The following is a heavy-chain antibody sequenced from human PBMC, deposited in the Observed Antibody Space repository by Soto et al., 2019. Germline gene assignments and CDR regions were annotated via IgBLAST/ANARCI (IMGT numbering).Heavy chain of an antibody. CDR3: ARVGIAAAGDNWFDP. CDR1: GGSISSSNW. CDR2: IYHSGST. D-gene: IGHD6-13*01. V-gene: IGHV4-4*02. J-gene: IGHJ5*02. Sequence: QVQLQESGPGLVKPSGTLSLTCAVSGGSISSSNWWSWVRQPPGKGLAWIGEIYHSGSTNYNPSLKSRVTISVDKSKIQFSLKLSSVTAADTAVYYCARVGIAAAGDNWFDPWGQGTLVTVSS.